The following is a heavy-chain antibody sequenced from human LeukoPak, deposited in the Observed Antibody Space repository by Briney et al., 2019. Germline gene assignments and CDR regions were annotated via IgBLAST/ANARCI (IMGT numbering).Heavy chain of an antibody. Sequence: GGSLRLSCAVSGFPLSDAWMNWVRQAPGKGLEYVSSISGSSRHIYYADSVKGRFTISRDNTKSSLYLQMNSLRVEDMAVYYCARGYCGGDCYGDWGQGTLVTVSS. CDR3: ARGYCGGDCYGD. D-gene: IGHD2-21*02. J-gene: IGHJ1*01. V-gene: IGHV3-21*01. CDR2: ISGSSRHI. CDR1: GFPLSDAW.